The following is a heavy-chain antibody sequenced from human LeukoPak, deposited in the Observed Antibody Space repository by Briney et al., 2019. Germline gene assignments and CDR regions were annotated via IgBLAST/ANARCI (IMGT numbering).Heavy chain of an antibody. J-gene: IGHJ6*02. D-gene: IGHD5-24*01. CDR1: GFSFSSCG. CDR3: AKDIRDSLHYDGMDV. Sequence: PGRSLRLSCAASGFSFSSCGIHWVRQAPGKGLEWVAVISSDGRNKYYADSVKGRFTISRDNSKNTLYLQMNSLRAEDAAVYHCAKDIRDSLHYDGMDVWGQGTTVTVSS. CDR2: ISSDGRNK. V-gene: IGHV3-30*18.